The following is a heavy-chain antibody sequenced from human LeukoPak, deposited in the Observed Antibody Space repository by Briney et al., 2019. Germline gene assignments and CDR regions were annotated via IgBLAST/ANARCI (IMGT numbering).Heavy chain of an antibody. V-gene: IGHV1-24*01. J-gene: IGHJ4*02. CDR2: FDPEDGET. CDR1: GYTLTELS. CDR3: TTTPGGYSYGYIDY. D-gene: IGHD5-18*01. Sequence: GASVKVSCKVSGYTLTELSMHWVRQAPGKGLEWMGGFDPEDGETIYAQKFQGRVTMTEDTSTDTAYMELSSLRSEDTAVYYCTTTPGGYSYGYIDYWGQGTLVTVSS.